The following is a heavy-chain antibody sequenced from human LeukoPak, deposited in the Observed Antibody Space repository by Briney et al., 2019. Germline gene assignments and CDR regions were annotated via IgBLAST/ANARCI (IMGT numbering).Heavy chain of an antibody. Sequence: TGGSLTLSCAACRFSGSSNYMRWLRPAPGQGLVGVTVIYGGGRTYYADSVRGRFTISRDNSKNALYVQRNSLRAEDTAVYYCARDKSGWDYLDYWGQGTLVTVSS. CDR2: IYGGGRT. V-gene: IGHV3-66*01. J-gene: IGHJ4*02. CDR3: ARDKSGWDYLDY. CDR1: RFSGSSNY. D-gene: IGHD1-26*01.